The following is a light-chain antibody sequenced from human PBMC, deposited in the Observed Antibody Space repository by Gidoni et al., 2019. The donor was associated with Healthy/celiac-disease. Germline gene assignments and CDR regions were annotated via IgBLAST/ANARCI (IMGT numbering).Light chain of an antibody. CDR3: SSYTSSSTLV. Sequence: QSALTQPASVAGSPGPSLTISCTGTSSDVGGYNHVSWYQQPPGKAPTLRIYDVSNRPSGVSNRFSGSKSGNTASLTISGLQAEDEADYYCSSYTSSSTLVFGGGTKLTVL. J-gene: IGLJ2*01. V-gene: IGLV2-14*01. CDR2: DVS. CDR1: SSDVGGYNH.